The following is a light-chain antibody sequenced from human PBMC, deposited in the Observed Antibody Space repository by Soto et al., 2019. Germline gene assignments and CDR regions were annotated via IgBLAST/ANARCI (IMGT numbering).Light chain of an antibody. CDR3: QQGSNWPLIS. CDR1: QSVGIY. CDR2: DAS. J-gene: IGKJ5*01. Sequence: EIVLAQSPATLSLSPGERATLSCRASQSVGIYLAWYQQKPGRAPRLLIYDASNRATDIPARFSASGSGTDFTLTISRLEPEDFAIYSCQQGSNWPLISFGQGTRLEIK. V-gene: IGKV3-11*01.